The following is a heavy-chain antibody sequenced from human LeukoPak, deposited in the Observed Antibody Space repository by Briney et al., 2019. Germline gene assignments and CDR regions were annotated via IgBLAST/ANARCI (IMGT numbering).Heavy chain of an antibody. J-gene: IGHJ4*02. D-gene: IGHD3-3*01. V-gene: IGHV3-23*01. Sequence: PGGSLRLSCAASGFTFSSYAMSWVRQAPGKGLEWVSAISSSGGSTYYADSVKGRFTISRDNSKNTLYLQMNSLRAEDTAVYYCAKAVTIFSGFDYWGQGTLVTVSS. CDR3: AKAVTIFSGFDY. CDR1: GFTFSSYA. CDR2: ISSSGGST.